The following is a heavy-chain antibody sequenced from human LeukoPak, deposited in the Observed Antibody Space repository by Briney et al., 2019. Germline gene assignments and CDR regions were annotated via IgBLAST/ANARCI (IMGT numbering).Heavy chain of an antibody. Sequence: SETLSLTCTVSGGSISSYYWSWIRQPAGKGLEWIGRIYTSGSTNYNPSLKSRVTMSVDTSKNQFSLKLSSVTAADTAVYYCARDSSSGWYNNWFDPWGQGTLVTVSS. D-gene: IGHD6-19*01. J-gene: IGHJ5*02. V-gene: IGHV4-4*07. CDR1: GGSISSYY. CDR3: ARDSSSGWYNNWFDP. CDR2: IYTSGST.